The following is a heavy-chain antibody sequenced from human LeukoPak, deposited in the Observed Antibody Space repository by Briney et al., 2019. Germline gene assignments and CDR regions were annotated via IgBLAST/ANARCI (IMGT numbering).Heavy chain of an antibody. CDR2: ISYDGSNK. CDR1: GFTFSSYG. J-gene: IGHJ4*02. D-gene: IGHD6-13*01. Sequence: PGGSLRVSCAASGFTFSSYGIHWVRQAPGKGLEWVAVISYDGSNKYYADSVKGRFTISRDNSKNTLYLQMNSLRAEDTAVYYCARDVIAAAGTEFDYWGQGTLVTVSS. CDR3: ARDVIAAAGTEFDY. V-gene: IGHV3-30*19.